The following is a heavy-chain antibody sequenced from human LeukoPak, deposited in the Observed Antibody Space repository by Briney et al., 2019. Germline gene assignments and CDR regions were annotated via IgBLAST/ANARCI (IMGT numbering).Heavy chain of an antibody. J-gene: IGHJ4*02. CDR3: ARGSGSYSGAADY. Sequence: PSETLSLTCSVHGMSFTGYYWSWIHQPPGKGLEWIGERNHRGSSYFNPSFESRVTISLDTSRKQFSLNLTSVTAADTAFYYCARGSGSYSGAADYWGQGILVTVSS. V-gene: IGHV4-34*01. CDR2: RNHRGSS. D-gene: IGHD6-19*01. CDR1: GMSFTGYY.